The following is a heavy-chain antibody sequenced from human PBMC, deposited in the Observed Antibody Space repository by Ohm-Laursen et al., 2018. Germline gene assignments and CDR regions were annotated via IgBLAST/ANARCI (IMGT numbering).Heavy chain of an antibody. J-gene: IGHJ5*02. CDR2: IYYSGNT. D-gene: IGHD2-21*02. V-gene: IGHV4-28*01. Sequence: SETLSLTCAVSGYSISSSNWWGWIRQPPGKGLEWIGYIYYSGNTYYNPSLKSRVTMSLDTSENQFSLKLNSVTAVDTAMYYCARIQDCGGDCYSGYFDPWGQGTLVTVSS. CDR3: ARIQDCGGDCYSGYFDP. CDR1: GYSISSSNW.